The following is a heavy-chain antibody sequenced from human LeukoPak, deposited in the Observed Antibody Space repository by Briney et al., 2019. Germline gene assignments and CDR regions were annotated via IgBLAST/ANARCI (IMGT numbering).Heavy chain of an antibody. D-gene: IGHD3-16*01. J-gene: IGHJ4*02. CDR3: AREEQGGTFDY. CDR2: INPSVLST. V-gene: IGHV1-46*01. Sequence: GASVKVSCKASGYTFTSYFIHGVRQAPGQGLELMGIINPSVLSTIYAQKFQGRVTMTRDTSTSTVYMELSSLRSEDTALYYCAREEQGGTFDYWGQGTLVTVSS. CDR1: GYTFTSYF.